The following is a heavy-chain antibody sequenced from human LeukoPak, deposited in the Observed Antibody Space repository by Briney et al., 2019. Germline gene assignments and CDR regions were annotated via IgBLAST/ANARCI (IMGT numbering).Heavy chain of an antibody. CDR3: ARAYSYYYYYMDV. Sequence: SETLSLTCTVSGGSISSSSYYWGWIRQPPGKGLEWIGSIYYSGSTYYNPSLKSRVTISVDTSKNQFSLKLSSVTAADTAVYYCARAYSYYYYYMDVWGKGTTVTISS. CDR2: IYYSGST. D-gene: IGHD2-15*01. CDR1: GGSISSSSYY. J-gene: IGHJ6*03. V-gene: IGHV4-39*01.